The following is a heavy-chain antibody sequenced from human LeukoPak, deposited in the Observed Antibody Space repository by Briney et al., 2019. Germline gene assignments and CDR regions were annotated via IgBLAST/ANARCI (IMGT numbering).Heavy chain of an antibody. D-gene: IGHD4-17*01. CDR3: AIRGYGDYWYYFDY. CDR2: INPNSGGT. V-gene: IGHV1-2*02. CDR1: GYTFTGYY. J-gene: IGHJ4*02. Sequence: GASVKVSCKAPGYTFTGYYMQWVRQAPGQGLEWMGWINPNSGGTNYAQKFQGRVTMTRDTSISTAYMELSRLRSDDTAVYYCAIRGYGDYWYYFDYWRQGTVVTVSS.